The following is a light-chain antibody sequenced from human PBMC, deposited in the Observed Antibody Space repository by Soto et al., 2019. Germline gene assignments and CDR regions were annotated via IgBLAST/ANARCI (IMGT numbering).Light chain of an antibody. CDR2: KAS. J-gene: IGKJ1*01. CDR1: KTSSNW. V-gene: IGKV1-5*03. CDR3: QHYNSYSET. Sequence: DIQMTHAPSTLSGSVCARATITGRGTKTSSNWLAGYQQKPGKAPTLLIYKASTIKSGVPSRFSGSRAGTEFTLPISSRQPDDFATYYCQHYNSYSETFGQGTKVDIK.